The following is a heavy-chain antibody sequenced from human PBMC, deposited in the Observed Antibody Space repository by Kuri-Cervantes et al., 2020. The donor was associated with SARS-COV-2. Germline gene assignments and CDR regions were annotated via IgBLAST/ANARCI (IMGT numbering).Heavy chain of an antibody. D-gene: IGHD2-21*01. V-gene: IGHV3-21*01. CDR1: GFTFSNYA. CDR3: ARVAGEGPIYYYYMDV. J-gene: IGHJ6*03. Sequence: GESLKISCTASGFTFSNYAMNWVRQAPGKALEWVSSISGSGSYIYYADSVKGRFTISRESGENSLNLHMNNLRGDDTAVYYCARVAGEGPIYYYYMDVWGKGTTVTVSS. CDR2: ISGSGSYI.